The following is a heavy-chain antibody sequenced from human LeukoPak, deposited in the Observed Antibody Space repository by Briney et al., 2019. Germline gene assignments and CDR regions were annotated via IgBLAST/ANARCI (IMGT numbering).Heavy chain of an antibody. V-gene: IGHV3-23*01. J-gene: IGHJ4*02. Sequence: PGGSLRLSCAASGFTFSSYAMSWVRQAPGKGLEWVSAISGSGGSTYYADSVKGRFTISRDNSKNTLYLQMNSLRAEDTAVYYCARTGIPAEWELQPAIFDYWGQGTLVTVSS. CDR2: ISGSGGST. CDR1: GFTFSSYA. CDR3: ARTGIPAEWELQPAIFDY. D-gene: IGHD1-26*01.